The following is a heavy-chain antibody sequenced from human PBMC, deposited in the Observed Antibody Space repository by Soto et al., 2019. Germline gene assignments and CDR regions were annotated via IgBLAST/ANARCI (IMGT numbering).Heavy chain of an antibody. CDR1: GGSFSGYY. D-gene: IGHD5-12*01. J-gene: IGHJ4*02. Sequence: LTCAVYGGSFSGYYWSWIRQPPGKGLEWIGEINHSGSTNYNPSLKSRVTISVDTSKNQFSLKLSSVTAADTAVYYCARGSLAYYFDYWGQGTLVTVSS. CDR2: INHSGST. CDR3: ARGSLAYYFDY. V-gene: IGHV4-34*01.